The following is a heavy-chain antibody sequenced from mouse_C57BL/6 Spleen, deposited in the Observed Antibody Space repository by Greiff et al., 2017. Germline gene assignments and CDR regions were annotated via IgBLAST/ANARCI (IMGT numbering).Heavy chain of an antibody. CDR3: AKFYWYFDV. Sequence: EVQVVESGPGLVKPSQSLSLTCSVTGYSITSGYYWNWIRQFPGNKLEWMGYISYDGSNNYNPSLKNRISITRDTSKNQFFLKLNSVTTEDTATYYCAKFYWYFDVWGTGTTVTVSS. CDR2: ISYDGSN. J-gene: IGHJ1*03. V-gene: IGHV3-6*01. CDR1: GYSITSGYY.